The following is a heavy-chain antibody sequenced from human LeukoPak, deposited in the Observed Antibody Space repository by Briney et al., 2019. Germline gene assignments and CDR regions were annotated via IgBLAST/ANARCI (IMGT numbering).Heavy chain of an antibody. CDR2: IYYSGST. J-gene: IGHJ4*02. D-gene: IGHD6-19*01. Sequence: SETLSLTCTVSGGSVSSGSYYWSWIRQPPGKGLEWIGYIYYSGSTNYNPSLKSRVTISVDTSKNQFSLKLSSVTAADTAVYYCARRVAGDSDYWGQGTLVTVSS. V-gene: IGHV4-61*01. CDR3: ARRVAGDSDY. CDR1: GGSVSSGSYY.